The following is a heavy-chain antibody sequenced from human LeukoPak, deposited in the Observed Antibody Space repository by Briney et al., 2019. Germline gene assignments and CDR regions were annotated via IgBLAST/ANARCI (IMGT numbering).Heavy chain of an antibody. V-gene: IGHV5-51*01. CDR1: GYSFTSYW. CDR3: AKTPYSSSWYVFDY. J-gene: IGHJ4*02. D-gene: IGHD6-13*01. CDR2: IYPGDSDT. Sequence: GESLKISCKGSGYSFTSYWIGWVRQMPGKGLEWMGIIYPGDSDTRYSPSFQGQVTISADKSISTAYLQWSSLKASDSAIYYCAKTPYSSSWYVFDYWGQGTLVTVSS.